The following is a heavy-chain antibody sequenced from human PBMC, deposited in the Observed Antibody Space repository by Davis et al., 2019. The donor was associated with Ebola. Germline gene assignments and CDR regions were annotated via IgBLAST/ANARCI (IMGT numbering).Heavy chain of an antibody. D-gene: IGHD3-3*01. CDR2: SHYSGST. J-gene: IGHJ6*04. CDR1: GVSITSSY. V-gene: IGHV4-59*01. Sequence: MPSETLSLTFTFSGVSITSSYWSWVRQPPGKGLEWIGYSHYSGSTNYNPSLKSQVTISTDTSRSQFSLTLSSVTAADAAVYYCARRKWSGFMDVWGKGTTVTVS. CDR3: ARRKWSGFMDV.